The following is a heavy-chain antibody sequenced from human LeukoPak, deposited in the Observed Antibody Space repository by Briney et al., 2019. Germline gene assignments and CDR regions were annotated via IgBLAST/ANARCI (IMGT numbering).Heavy chain of an antibody. V-gene: IGHV3-74*01. D-gene: IGHD2-2*01. J-gene: IGHJ4*02. CDR3: FSFYETY. Sequence: GGSLRLSCAASGNYWMHWVRQAPGEGLVWVSHINSDGSWTSYADSVKGRFTISKDNAKNTVYLQMNNLRAEDTAVYYCFSFYETYWGRGTLVTVSS. CDR1: GNYW. CDR2: INSDGSWT.